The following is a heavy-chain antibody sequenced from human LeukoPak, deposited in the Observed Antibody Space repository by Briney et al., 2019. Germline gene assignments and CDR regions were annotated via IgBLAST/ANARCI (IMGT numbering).Heavy chain of an antibody. D-gene: IGHD4-17*01. V-gene: IGHV1-18*01. CDR3: ARDGGTTVTTPTDY. CDR2: ISAYNGNT. CDR1: GYTFTNYG. J-gene: IGHJ4*02. Sequence: EASVKVSCKASGYTFTNYGISWVRQAPGQGLEWMGWISAYNGNTNYAQKLQGRVTMTTDTSTSTAYMELRSLRSDDTAVYYCARDGGTTVTTPTDYWGQGTLVTVSS.